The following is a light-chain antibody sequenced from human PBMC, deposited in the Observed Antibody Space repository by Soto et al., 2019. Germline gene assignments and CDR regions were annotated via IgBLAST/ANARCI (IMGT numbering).Light chain of an antibody. CDR1: QSVSSSY. CDR2: GAS. J-gene: IGKJ1*01. V-gene: IGKV3-20*01. CDR3: QQYGSWWT. Sequence: EIVLTQSPGTLSLSPGERATLSCRASQSVSSSYLAWYQQKPGQAPRLLIYGASSRATGIPDTFSGSGSGTDFTLTISRLEPEDFAVYYCQQYGSWWTFGQGTKVEIK.